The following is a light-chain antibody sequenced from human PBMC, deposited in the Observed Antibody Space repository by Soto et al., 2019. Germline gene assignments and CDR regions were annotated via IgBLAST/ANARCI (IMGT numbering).Light chain of an antibody. V-gene: IGKV3D-15*01. CDR3: QQCNNCPRT. CDR2: SAS. CDR1: QSISDT. J-gene: IGKJ1*01. Sequence: EVVMTQSPASLSVSPGGRATLCCRASQSISDTLAWYQQKPGQTPRLLIYSASRRATGFPARFSGSGSGTDFTLTISSLQSEDIAVYYCQQCNNCPRTFGQGTKVDIK.